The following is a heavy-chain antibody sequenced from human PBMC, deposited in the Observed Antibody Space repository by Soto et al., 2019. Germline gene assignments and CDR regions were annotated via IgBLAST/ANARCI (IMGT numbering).Heavy chain of an antibody. CDR3: ARDRGMAPYYYYGMDV. V-gene: IGHV3-53*01. J-gene: IGHJ6*02. CDR1: GFTVSSNY. D-gene: IGHD6-13*01. CDR2: IYSGGST. Sequence: GGSLRLSCAASGFTVSSNYMSWVRQAPGKGLEWVSVIYSGGSTYYADSVKGRFTISRDNSKNTLYLQMNSLRAEDTAVYYCARDRGMAPYYYYGMDVWGQGTTVTVSS.